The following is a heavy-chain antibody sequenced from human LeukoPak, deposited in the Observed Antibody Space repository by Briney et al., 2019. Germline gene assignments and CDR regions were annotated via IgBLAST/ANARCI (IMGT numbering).Heavy chain of an antibody. CDR1: XGXXXXYX. Sequence: PSETXXXXCTXXXGXXXXYXXXXXRQPPGXXLEWIGYIYYSGSTNYNPSLKSRVTISVDTSKNQFSLKLSSVTAADTAVYYCARQNPRYGDYLRWFDPWGQGTLVTVSS. D-gene: IGHD4-17*01. J-gene: IGHJ5*02. V-gene: IGHV4-59*08. CDR2: IYYSGST. CDR3: ARQNPRYGDYLRWFDP.